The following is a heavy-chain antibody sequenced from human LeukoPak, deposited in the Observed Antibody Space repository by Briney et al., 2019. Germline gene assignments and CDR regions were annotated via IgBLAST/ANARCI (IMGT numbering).Heavy chain of an antibody. V-gene: IGHV1-2*02. D-gene: IGHD2/OR15-2a*01. CDR1: GYTFTAYY. CDR3: ARVSRRGYYFDY. Sequence: ASVKVSCKASGYTFTAYYMHWVRQAPGQGLEWMGWINPNSGGTDYAQKFQGRVTMTRNTSISTAYMELSSLRSEDTAVYYCARVSRRGYYFDYWGQGTLVTVSS. J-gene: IGHJ4*02. CDR2: INPNSGGT.